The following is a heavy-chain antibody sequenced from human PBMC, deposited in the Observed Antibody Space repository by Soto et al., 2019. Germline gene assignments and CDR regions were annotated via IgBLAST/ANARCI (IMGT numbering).Heavy chain of an antibody. J-gene: IGHJ4*02. CDR3: VHDGKLGYTGYDRFDY. V-gene: IGHV2-5*01. D-gene: IGHD5-12*01. CDR1: GFSLSTHEVG. Sequence: QITLKESGPTLMKPTQTLTLTCSFSGFSLSTHEVGVVWIRQPPGKALERLALIYWNDDARYSPSLKNRLTITKDTSKNQVVLTMTNMDPVDTATYYCVHDGKLGYTGYDRFDYWGQGSLVTVSS. CDR2: IYWNDDA.